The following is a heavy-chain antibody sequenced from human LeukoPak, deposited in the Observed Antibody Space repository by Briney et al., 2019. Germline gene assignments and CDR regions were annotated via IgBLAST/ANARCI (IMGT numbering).Heavy chain of an antibody. J-gene: IGHJ4*02. Sequence: GGSLRLSCAASGFTFSSYAMSWVRQAPGKGLEWVSAISGSGGSTYYADSVKGRFTISRDNSKNTLYLQMNSLRVEDTAVCYCAKGGYKYDSSGHNYYDYWGQGTLVTVSS. D-gene: IGHD3-22*01. V-gene: IGHV3-23*01. CDR2: ISGSGGST. CDR3: AKGGYKYDSSGHNYYDY. CDR1: GFTFSSYA.